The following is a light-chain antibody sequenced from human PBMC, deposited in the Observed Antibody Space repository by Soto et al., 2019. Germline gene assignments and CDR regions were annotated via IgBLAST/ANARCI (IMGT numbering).Light chain of an antibody. CDR3: QQYNNWPWT. CDR1: QNILYKSKNKNY. Sequence: DIVITQSPDSLGISLGERATINCKSSQNILYKSKNKNYLAWYQQKPGQPPKLLIYWASTRESGVPDRFSGSGSGTEFTLTISGLQSEDFAVYYCQQYNNWPWTFGQGTKVDI. CDR2: WAS. J-gene: IGKJ1*01. V-gene: IGKV4-1*01.